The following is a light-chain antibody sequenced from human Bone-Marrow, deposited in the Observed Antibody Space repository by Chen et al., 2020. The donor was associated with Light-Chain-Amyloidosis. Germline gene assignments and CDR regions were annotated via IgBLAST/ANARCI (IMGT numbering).Light chain of an antibody. CDR1: SGYIASNY. CDR2: EDN. Sequence: NFVLIQPHSVSESPGKTVTISCTRSSGYIASNYVHWYQQRPCRSPTIVIYEDNQRPSGVPDRFSGSIDRSSNSASLTISGLKTEDEGDYYCQSYDIAKVFGGGTKVTVL. V-gene: IGLV6-57*01. J-gene: IGLJ2*01. CDR3: QSYDIAKV.